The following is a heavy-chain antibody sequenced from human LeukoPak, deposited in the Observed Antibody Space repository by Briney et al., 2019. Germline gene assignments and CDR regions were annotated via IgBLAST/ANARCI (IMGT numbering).Heavy chain of an antibody. CDR1: GGSISSYY. CDR2: IYYSGST. V-gene: IGHV4-59*08. J-gene: IGHJ4*02. CDR3: ARTNSYGYVYFDY. D-gene: IGHD5-18*01. Sequence: SETLSLTCTVSGGSISSYYWSWIRQPPGKGLEWIGYIYYSGSTNYNPSLKSRVTVSVDTSKNQFSLKLSSVTAANTAVYYCARTNSYGYVYFDYWGQGTLVTVSS.